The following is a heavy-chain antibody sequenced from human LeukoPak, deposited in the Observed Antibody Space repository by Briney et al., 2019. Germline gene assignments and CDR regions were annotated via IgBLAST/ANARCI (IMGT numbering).Heavy chain of an antibody. CDR3: ATALYCSGDYCPPT. CDR1: GYTFTSDF. Sequence: GASVKVSCKTSGYTFTSDFMHWVRQAPGQGLEWMGIIKPSGGATSYPQKFQGRVTMSRDMSTSTVYMELSSLRSEDTAVHYCATALYCSGDYCPPTWGQGTLVTVSS. CDR2: IKPSGGAT. D-gene: IGHD2-21*01. J-gene: IGHJ5*02. V-gene: IGHV1-46*01.